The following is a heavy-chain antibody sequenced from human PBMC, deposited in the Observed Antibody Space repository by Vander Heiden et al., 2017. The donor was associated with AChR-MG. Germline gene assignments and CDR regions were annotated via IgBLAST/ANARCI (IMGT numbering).Heavy chain of an antibody. CDR1: GGNFSSYA. CDR3: ASPSDSGYDSKYYYYYYMDV. V-gene: IGHV1-69*01. D-gene: IGHD5-12*01. Sequence: QVQLVQSGAEVKKPGSSVKVSCKASGGNFSSYAISLGRQAPGQGLEWMGGIIPIFGTANYAQKFQGRVTITADESTSTAHMELGSLRSEDTAVYYCASPSDSGYDSKYYYYYYMDVWGKGTTVTVSS. J-gene: IGHJ6*03. CDR2: IIPIFGTA.